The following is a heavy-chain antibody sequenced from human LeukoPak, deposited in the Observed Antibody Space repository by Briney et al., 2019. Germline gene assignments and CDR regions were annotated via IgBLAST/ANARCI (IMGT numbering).Heavy chain of an antibody. Sequence: PGGSLTLSCPASGFTFSNYPLSWLRQAPGKGLAWVSAISGRGGSTYYADSVKGRFTISRDNSENTLYLQMNSLRAEYTAVYYCAKVLLAFTIFEYYYGMDVWGQGTTVTVSS. V-gene: IGHV3-23*01. CDR2: ISGRGGST. CDR3: AKVLLAFTIFEYYYGMDV. J-gene: IGHJ6*02. D-gene: IGHD3-3*01. CDR1: GFTFSNYP.